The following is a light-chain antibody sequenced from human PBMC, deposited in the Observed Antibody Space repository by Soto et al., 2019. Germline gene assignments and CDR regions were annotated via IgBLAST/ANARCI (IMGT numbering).Light chain of an antibody. J-gene: IGLJ1*01. V-gene: IGLV2-14*01. CDR2: EVN. CDR1: SSDVGGYDY. CDR3: SSYSISTAYL. Sequence: QSALTQPASVSGSPGQSITISCTGTSSDVGGYDYVSWYQLHPGKAPKLMVFEVNNRPPGVSYRFPGSKSGNTASLTISGLQAEDEADYFCSSYSISTAYLFGTGTKLTVL.